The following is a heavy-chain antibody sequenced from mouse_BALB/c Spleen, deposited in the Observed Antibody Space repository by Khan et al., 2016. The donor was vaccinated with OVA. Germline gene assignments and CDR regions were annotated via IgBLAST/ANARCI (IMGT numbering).Heavy chain of an antibody. J-gene: IGHJ3*01. D-gene: IGHD2-3*01. CDR1: DYSITSGFY. Sequence: EVQLQESGPGLVKPSQSLSLTCSVTDYSITSGFYWNWLRQFPGNKLEWMGYISYDGSNNYNPSLKNRISITRDTSKNQFFLNLNSVTTEDTATCCCASGYAGYYVACWGQGTLITVSA. CDR3: ASGYAGYYVAC. V-gene: IGHV3-6*02. CDR2: ISYDGSN.